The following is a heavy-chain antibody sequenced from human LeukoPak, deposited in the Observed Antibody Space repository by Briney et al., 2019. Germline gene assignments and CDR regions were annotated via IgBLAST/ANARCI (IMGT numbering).Heavy chain of an antibody. J-gene: IGHJ4*02. V-gene: IGHV3-64*01. Sequence: SGGSLRLSCAASGFTFSSYAMHWVRQAPGKGLEYVSAISNNGGTTYYANSVRGRFTISRDNSKNTLYLQMGSLRAEDKAVYYCARVNGSGSYYDYRGQGTLVTVSS. CDR3: ARVNGSGSYYDY. CDR1: GFTFSSYA. D-gene: IGHD3-10*01. CDR2: ISNNGGTT.